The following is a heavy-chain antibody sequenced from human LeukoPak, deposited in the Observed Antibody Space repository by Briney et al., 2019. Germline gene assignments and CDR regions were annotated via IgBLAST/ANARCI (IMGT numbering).Heavy chain of an antibody. CDR1: GGCISSYY. D-gene: IGHD6-13*01. CDR3: ARRLDPAAGKYYFDY. V-gene: IGHV4-59*08. J-gene: IGHJ4*02. CDR2: IYYSGST. Sequence: SETLSLTCTVSGGCISSYYWSWIRQPPGKGLEWIGYIYYSGSTNYNPSLKSRVTISVDTSKNQFSLKLSSVTAADTAVYYCARRLDPAAGKYYFDYWGQGTLVTVSS.